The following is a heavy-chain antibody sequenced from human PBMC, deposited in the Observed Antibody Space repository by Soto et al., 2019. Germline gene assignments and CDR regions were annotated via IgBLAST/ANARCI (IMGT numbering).Heavy chain of an antibody. Sequence: ASVKVSCQASGYTFTSYAMHWVRQAPGQRLEWMGWINAGNGNTKYSQKFQGRVTITRDTSASTAYMELSSLRSEDTAVYYCARDGDYVDYYYYMDVWGKGTTVTVSS. CDR3: ARDGDYVDYYYYMDV. D-gene: IGHD4-17*01. CDR1: GYTFTSYA. J-gene: IGHJ6*03. V-gene: IGHV1-3*01. CDR2: INAGNGNT.